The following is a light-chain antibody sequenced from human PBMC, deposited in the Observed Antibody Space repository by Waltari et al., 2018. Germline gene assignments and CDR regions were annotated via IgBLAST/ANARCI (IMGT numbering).Light chain of an antibody. J-gene: IGLJ2*01. CDR3: SSYAGSNNLV. CDR2: EVS. V-gene: IGLV2-8*01. CDR1: SSDVGGYNY. Sequence: QSALTQPPSAPGSPGQSVTISCTGPSSDVGGYNYFSWYQQHPGKAPKLMIYEVSKRPSGVPDRFSGSKSGNTASLTVSGLQAEDEADYYCSSYAGSNNLVFGGGTKLTVL.